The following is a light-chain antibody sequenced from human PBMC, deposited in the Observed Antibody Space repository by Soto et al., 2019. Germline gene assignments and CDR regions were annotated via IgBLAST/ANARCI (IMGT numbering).Light chain of an antibody. J-gene: IGLJ2*01. V-gene: IGLV3-1*01. CDR3: QAWDSSTGV. CDR1: KLGDKY. Sequence: SYELTQPPSVSVSPGRTANITCSGDKLGDKYACWYQQKPGQSPVLVIYQDTKRPSGIPERISGSNSGNTATLTISGTQAMDEADYYCQAWDSSTGVFGGGTKLTVL. CDR2: QDT.